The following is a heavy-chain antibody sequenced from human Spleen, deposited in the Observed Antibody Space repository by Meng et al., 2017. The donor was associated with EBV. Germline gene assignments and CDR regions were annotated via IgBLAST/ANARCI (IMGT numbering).Heavy chain of an antibody. CDR1: GESFTYYY. D-gene: IGHD3-9*01. CDR3: ARPQYFDWLLYSGAPIDF. V-gene: IGHV4-34*02. CDR2: INHSENT. Sequence: QWGAVLLEPSAPLSLTCAVSGESFTYYYWSWSRQYPGKGLEWIGEINHSENTILNPSLKSRLTLSVDTFNNQFSLNLTSLTAADTAVYYCARPQYFDWLLYSGAPIDFWGPGTLVTVSS. J-gene: IGHJ4*02.